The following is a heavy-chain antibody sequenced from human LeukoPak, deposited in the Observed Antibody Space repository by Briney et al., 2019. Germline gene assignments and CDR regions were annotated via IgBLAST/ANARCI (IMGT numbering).Heavy chain of an antibody. CDR3: ARDVTSSYGY. CDR1: GFTFSSYS. J-gene: IGHJ4*02. V-gene: IGHV3-48*01. D-gene: IGHD1-26*01. Sequence: PGGSLRLSCAASGFTFSSYSMNWVRQAPGKGLEWVSYISSSSSTIYYADSVEGRFTISRDNAKNSLYLQMNSLRAEDTAVYYCARDVTSSYGYWGQGTLVTASS. CDR2: ISSSSSTI.